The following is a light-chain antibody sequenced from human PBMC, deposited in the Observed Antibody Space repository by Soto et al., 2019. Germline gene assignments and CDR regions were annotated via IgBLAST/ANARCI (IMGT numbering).Light chain of an antibody. Sequence: AIQMTQSPSSLSASVGDRVTVTCRASQDIRIDVGWYQQKPGQAPKVLMYAASTLHSGVPSRFSGSGSGTEFVLTISSLQLEDVASYYCLQDYGYSWTFGQGTKVDIK. J-gene: IGKJ1*01. CDR1: QDIRID. CDR2: AAS. CDR3: LQDYGYSWT. V-gene: IGKV1-6*01.